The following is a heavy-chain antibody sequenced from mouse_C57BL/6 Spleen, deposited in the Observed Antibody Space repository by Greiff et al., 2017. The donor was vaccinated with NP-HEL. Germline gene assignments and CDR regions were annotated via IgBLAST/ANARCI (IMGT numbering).Heavy chain of an antibody. J-gene: IGHJ2*01. CDR2: ISYDGSN. CDR1: GYSITSGYY. D-gene: IGHD2-12*01. CDR3: AREEAYYKGYYFDY. Sequence: EVKLMESGPGLVKPSQSLSLTCSVTGYSITSGYYWNWIRQFPGNKLEWMGYISYDGSNNYNPSLKNRISITRDTSKNQFFLKLNSVTTEDTATYYCAREEAYYKGYYFDYWGQGTTLTVSS. V-gene: IGHV3-6*01.